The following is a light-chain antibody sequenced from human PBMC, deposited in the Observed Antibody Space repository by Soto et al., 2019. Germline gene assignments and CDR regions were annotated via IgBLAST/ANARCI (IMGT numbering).Light chain of an antibody. CDR2: WAS. J-gene: IGKJ3*01. Sequence: DIVMTQSPDSLAVSLGERATINCKSSQSVLYNSNNKNHLAWYQQKPGQPPKLLIYWASTRDSGVPDRFSGSESGTDFTLTISSLQAEDVAVYYFQQFYSLPLTFGPGTKVDI. CDR3: QQFYSLPLT. V-gene: IGKV4-1*01. CDR1: QSVLYNSNNKNH.